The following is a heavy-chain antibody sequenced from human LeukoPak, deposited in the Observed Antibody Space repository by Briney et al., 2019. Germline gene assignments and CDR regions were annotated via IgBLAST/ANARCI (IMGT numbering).Heavy chain of an antibody. CDR1: GGSFSGYY. V-gene: IGHV4-34*01. CDR3: ARVGYDFWSGYHIDY. CDR2: INHSGST. Sequence: PSETLPLTCAVYGGSFSGYYWSWIRQPPGKGLEWIGEINHSGSTNYNPSLKSRVTISVDTSKNQFSLKLSSVTAADTAVYYCARVGYDFWSGYHIDYWGQGTLVTVSS. J-gene: IGHJ4*02. D-gene: IGHD3-3*01.